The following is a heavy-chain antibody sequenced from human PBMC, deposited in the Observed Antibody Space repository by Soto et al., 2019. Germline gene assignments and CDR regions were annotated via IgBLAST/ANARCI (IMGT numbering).Heavy chain of an antibody. Sequence: QVQLVESGGGVVQPGRSLRLSCAASGFTFSTYGMHWVRQAPGKGPEWVAVISIDGSNKYYADSVKGRFTISRDNSKNTLYLQMNSLRDGDTAVYYCAKGSEAARQELDYWGQGTLVTVSS. CDR3: AKGSEAARQELDY. V-gene: IGHV3-30*18. D-gene: IGHD6-6*01. CDR2: ISIDGSNK. J-gene: IGHJ4*02. CDR1: GFTFSTYG.